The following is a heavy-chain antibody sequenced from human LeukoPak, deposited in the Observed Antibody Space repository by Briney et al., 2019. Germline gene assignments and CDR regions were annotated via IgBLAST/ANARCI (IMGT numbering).Heavy chain of an antibody. J-gene: IGHJ6*02. Sequence: SVKVSCKASGATFSSYAISWVRQAPGQGLEWMGRIIPIFGIANYAQKFQGRVTITADKSTSTAYMELSSLRSEDTAVYYCARDRGTKRGYWDVWGQGTTVTVSS. D-gene: IGHD2-15*01. CDR1: GATFSSYA. V-gene: IGHV1-69*04. CDR3: ARDRGTKRGYWDV. CDR2: IIPIFGIA.